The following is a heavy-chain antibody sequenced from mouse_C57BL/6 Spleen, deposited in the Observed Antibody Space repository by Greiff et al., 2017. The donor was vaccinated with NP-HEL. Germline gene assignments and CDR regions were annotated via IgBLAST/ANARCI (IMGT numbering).Heavy chain of an antibody. V-gene: IGHV1-80*01. CDR1: GYAFSSYW. J-gene: IGHJ4*01. D-gene: IGHD1-1*01. CDR3: TRRDTTVWDAMDY. CDR2: IYPGDGDT. Sequence: VQLQQSGAELVKPGASVKISCKASGYAFSSYWMNWVKQRPGKGLEWIGQIYPGDGDTNYNGKFKVKATLTAEKSSSTAYMQLSSLNSEDSAVYLCTRRDTTVWDAMDYWGQGTAVTVSS.